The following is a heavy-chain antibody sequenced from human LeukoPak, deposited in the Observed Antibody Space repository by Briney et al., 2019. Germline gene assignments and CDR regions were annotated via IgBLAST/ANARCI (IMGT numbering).Heavy chain of an antibody. J-gene: IGHJ4*02. V-gene: IGHV3-23*01. CDR2: ISGSGGST. CDR1: GFTFSSYA. Sequence: GGSLRLSCAASGFTFSSYAMSWVRQAPGKGLEWVSAISGSGGSTYYAYSVKGRFTISRDNSKNTLYLQMNSLRAEDTAVYYCAKDLGGTQRLDYYFDYWGQGTLVTVSS. D-gene: IGHD1-14*01. CDR3: AKDLGGTQRLDYYFDY.